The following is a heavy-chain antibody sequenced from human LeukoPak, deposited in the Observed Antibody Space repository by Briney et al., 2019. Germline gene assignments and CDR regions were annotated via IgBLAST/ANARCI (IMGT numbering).Heavy chain of an antibody. D-gene: IGHD3-10*01. V-gene: IGHV4-4*07. CDR1: GGSISSYY. J-gene: IGHJ4*02. CDR3: AGVDTMVRGVIKGFVY. Sequence: KSSETLSLTCTVSGGSISSYYWSWIRQPAGKGLEWIGRIYTSGSTNYNPSLKSRVTMSVDTSKNQFSLKLGSVTAADTAVYYCAGVDTMVRGVIKGFVYWGQGTLVTVSS. CDR2: IYTSGST.